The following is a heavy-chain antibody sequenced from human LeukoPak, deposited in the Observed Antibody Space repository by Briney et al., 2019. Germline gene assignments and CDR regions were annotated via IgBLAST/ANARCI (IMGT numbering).Heavy chain of an antibody. Sequence: SETLSLICNVSGGSISNYYWTWIRQPPGKGLEWIGYIYYSGSTNYNPSLKSRVTISVDTSKNQFSLKLSSVTAADTAVYYCARDVKSYFWSGYYYYYGMDVWGQGTTVTVSS. J-gene: IGHJ6*02. V-gene: IGHV4-59*12. D-gene: IGHD3-3*01. CDR3: ARDVKSYFWSGYYYYYGMDV. CDR1: GGSISNYY. CDR2: IYYSGST.